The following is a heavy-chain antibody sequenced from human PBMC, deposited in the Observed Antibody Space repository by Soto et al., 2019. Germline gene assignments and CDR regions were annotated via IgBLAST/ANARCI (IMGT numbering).Heavy chain of an antibody. Sequence: AASVKVSCKASGYTFTGYYMHWVRQAPGQGLEWMGWINPNSGGTNYAQKFQGWVTMTRDTSISTAYMELSRLRSDDTAVYYCARAGLRFGVVISPLGYGMDVWGQGTTVT. J-gene: IGHJ6*02. CDR1: GYTFTGYY. CDR3: ARAGLRFGVVISPLGYGMDV. CDR2: INPNSGGT. D-gene: IGHD3-3*01. V-gene: IGHV1-2*04.